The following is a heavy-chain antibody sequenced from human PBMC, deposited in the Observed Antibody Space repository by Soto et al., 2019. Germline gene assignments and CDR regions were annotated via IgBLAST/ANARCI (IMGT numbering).Heavy chain of an antibody. V-gene: IGHV5-10-1*01. J-gene: IGHJ4*02. D-gene: IGHD1-26*01. CDR1: GYTFTSYW. CDR2: IDPSDSYI. Sequence: GESLKISCKGSGYTFTSYWISWVRQMPGKGLEWIGRIDPSDSYINYSPSFQGHVTISADKSISTAYLQWSSLKASDTAIFYCARVGYSGHTGTYYFDYWGQGALVTVSS. CDR3: ARVGYSGHTGTYYFDY.